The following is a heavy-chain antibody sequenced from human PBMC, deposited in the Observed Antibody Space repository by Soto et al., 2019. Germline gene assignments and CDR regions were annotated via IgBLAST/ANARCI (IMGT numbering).Heavy chain of an antibody. V-gene: IGHV4-34*01. Sequence: QVQLQQWGAGLLKPSETLSLTCAVYGGSFSGYYWSWIRQPPGKGLEWIGEINHSGSTNYNPSLKSRVTISVDTSKNQFSLKLSSVTAADTAVYYCARFSIAAAGTGYYYYGMDVWGQGTTVTVSS. CDR1: GGSFSGYY. D-gene: IGHD6-13*01. J-gene: IGHJ6*02. CDR3: ARFSIAAAGTGYYYYGMDV. CDR2: INHSGST.